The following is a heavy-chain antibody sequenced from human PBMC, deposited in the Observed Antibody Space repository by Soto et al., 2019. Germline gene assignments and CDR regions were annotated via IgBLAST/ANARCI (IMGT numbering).Heavy chain of an antibody. CDR3: ARNEYYYDSSGPGDY. CDR1: GFTFSDYY. J-gene: IGHJ4*02. Sequence: PGGSLRLSCAASGFTFSDYYMSWIRQAPGKGLEWVSYISSSSSYTNYADSVKGRFTISRDNAKNSLYLQMNSLRAEDTAVYYCARNEYYYDSSGPGDYWGQGTLVTVS. CDR2: ISSSSSYT. D-gene: IGHD3-22*01. V-gene: IGHV3-11*03.